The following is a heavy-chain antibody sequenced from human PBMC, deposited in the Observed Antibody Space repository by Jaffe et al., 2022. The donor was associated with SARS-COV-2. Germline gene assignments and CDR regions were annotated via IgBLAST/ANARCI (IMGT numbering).Heavy chain of an antibody. J-gene: IGHJ4*02. CDR2: ISGSGGST. V-gene: IGHV3-23*01. CDR1: GFTFSSYA. CDR3: AKAYYYDSSGYPYYFDY. D-gene: IGHD3-22*01. Sequence: EVQLLESGGGLVQPGGSLRLSCAASGFTFSSYAMSWVRQAPGKGLEWVSAISGSGGSTYYADSVKGRFTISRDNSKNTLYLQMNSLRAEDTAVYYCAKAYYYDSSGYPYYFDYWGQGTLVTVSS.